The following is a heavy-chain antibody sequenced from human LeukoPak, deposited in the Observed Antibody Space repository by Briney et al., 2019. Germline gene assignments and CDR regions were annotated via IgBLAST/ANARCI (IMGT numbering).Heavy chain of an antibody. J-gene: IGHJ6*03. Sequence: ASVTVSCKASGYTFTGHYMHWVRQAPGQGLEWMGWINPNSGGTNYAQKFQGRVTMTRDTSISTAYMELSRLRSDDTAVYYCARDRVLLWFGEPSNYYYYYMDVWGKGTTVTVSS. D-gene: IGHD3-10*01. CDR3: ARDRVLLWFGEPSNYYYYYMDV. V-gene: IGHV1-2*02. CDR2: INPNSGGT. CDR1: GYTFTGHY.